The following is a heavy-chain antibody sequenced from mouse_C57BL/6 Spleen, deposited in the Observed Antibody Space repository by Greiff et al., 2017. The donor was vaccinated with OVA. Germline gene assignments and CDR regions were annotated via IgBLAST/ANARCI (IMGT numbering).Heavy chain of an antibody. V-gene: IGHV1-64*01. Sequence: VKLQQPGAELVKPGASVKLSCKASGYTFTSYWMHWVKQRPGQGLEWIGMIHPNSGSTNYNEKFKSKATLTVDKSSSTAYMQLSSLTSEDSAVYYCAREGIRGDYFDYWGQGTTLTVSS. CDR3: AREGIRGDYFDY. D-gene: IGHD2-4*01. CDR2: IHPNSGST. J-gene: IGHJ2*01. CDR1: GYTFTSYW.